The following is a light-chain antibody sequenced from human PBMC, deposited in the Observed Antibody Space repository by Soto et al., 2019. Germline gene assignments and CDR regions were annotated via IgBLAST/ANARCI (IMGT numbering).Light chain of an antibody. V-gene: IGKV3-20*01. CDR1: QSVSNSY. J-gene: IGKJ3*01. CDR2: GAS. CDR3: QQYGSSLLVT. Sequence: EIVLTQSPGTLSLSPGERATLSCRASQSVSNSYLAWYQQKPGQAPRLLIYGASSRATGIPDRFSGSGSGTDFTLTISRLEPEDFAVYYCQQYGSSLLVTFGPGTKVDFK.